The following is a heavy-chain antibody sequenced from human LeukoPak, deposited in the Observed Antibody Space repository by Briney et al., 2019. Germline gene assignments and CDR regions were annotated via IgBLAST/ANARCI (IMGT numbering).Heavy chain of an antibody. J-gene: IGHJ3*02. CDR1: GYTFTSYG. D-gene: IGHD2-2*01. CDR2: ISAYNGNT. V-gene: IGHV1-18*01. CDR3: ARDSCSSTSCYRPDAFDI. Sequence: ASVTVSCKASGYTFTSYGISWVRQAPGQGLEWMGWISAYNGNTNYAQKLQGRVTMTTDTSTSTAYMELRSLRSDDTAVYYCARDSCSSTSCYRPDAFDIWGQGTMVTVSS.